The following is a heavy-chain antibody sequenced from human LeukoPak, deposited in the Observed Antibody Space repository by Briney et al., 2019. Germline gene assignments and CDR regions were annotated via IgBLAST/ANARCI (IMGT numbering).Heavy chain of an antibody. CDR2: IYSGGST. Sequence: GGSLRLSCAASEFTFSAFWMSWVRQAPGKGLEWVSVIYSGGSTYYADSVKGRFTISRDNSKNTLYLQMNSLRAEDKAVYYCAKVEGYYDFWSGYFDAFDIWGQGTMVTVSS. CDR1: EFTFSAFW. D-gene: IGHD3-3*01. CDR3: AKVEGYYDFWSGYFDAFDI. J-gene: IGHJ3*02. V-gene: IGHV3-66*01.